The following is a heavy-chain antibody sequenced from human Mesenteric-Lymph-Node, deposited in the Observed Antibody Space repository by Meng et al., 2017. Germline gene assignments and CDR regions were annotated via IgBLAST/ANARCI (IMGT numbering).Heavy chain of an antibody. CDR2: ISANSGNP. CDR1: GYTLTTYD. V-gene: IGHV7-4-1*02. D-gene: IGHD2-2*01. CDR3: ARGGSRTSNLNFDY. J-gene: IGHJ4*02. Sequence: QVQLVQSGSELKKPGASVKVSCKASGYTLTTYDITWVRQAPGQGLEWMGWISANSGNPMSAEGFTGRFVFSLDTSVSTAYLQISSLKADDTAVYYCARGGSRTSNLNFDYWGQGTLVTVSS.